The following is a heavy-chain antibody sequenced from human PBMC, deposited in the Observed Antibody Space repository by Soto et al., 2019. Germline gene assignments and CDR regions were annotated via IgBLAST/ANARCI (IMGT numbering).Heavy chain of an antibody. CDR2: IYHSGST. V-gene: IGHV4-30-2*01. CDR1: GGSISSGGYS. D-gene: IGHD2-2*01. Sequence: SETLSLTCAVSGGSISSGGYSWSWIRQPPGKGLEWIGYIYHSGSTYYNPSLKSRVTISVDRSKNQFSLKLSSVTPADTAVYYCARARFCTSTSCYHYFDFWGQGTLVTVSS. CDR3: ARARFCTSTSCYHYFDF. J-gene: IGHJ4*02.